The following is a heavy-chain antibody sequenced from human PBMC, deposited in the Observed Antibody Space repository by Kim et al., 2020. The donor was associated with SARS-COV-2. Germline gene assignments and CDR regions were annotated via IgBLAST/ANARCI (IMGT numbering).Heavy chain of an antibody. CDR1: GFTFSNAW. Sequence: GGSLRLSCAASGFTFSNAWMSWVRQAPGKGLEWVGRIKSKTDGGTTDYAAPVKGRFTISRDDSKNTLYLQMNSLKTEDTAVYYCTTGNPYSSRSPYYYGMDVWGQGTTVTVSS. CDR3: TTGNPYSSRSPYYYGMDV. V-gene: IGHV3-15*01. D-gene: IGHD6-13*01. CDR2: IKSKTDGGTT. J-gene: IGHJ6*02.